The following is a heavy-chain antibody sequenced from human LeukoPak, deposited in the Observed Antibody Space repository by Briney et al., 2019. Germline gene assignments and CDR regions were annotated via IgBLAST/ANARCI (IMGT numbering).Heavy chain of an antibody. CDR3: AREADDGVYYFDY. CDR2: ISSSSSYI. CDR1: GFTFSSYS. V-gene: IGHV3-21*01. J-gene: IGHJ4*02. Sequence: GGSLRLSCAASGFTFSSYSMNSVRQAPGKGLEWVSSISSSSSYIYYADSMKGRFTISRDNAKNSLYLQMNSLRAEDTAVYYCAREADDGVYYFDYWGQGTLVTVSS. D-gene: IGHD5-24*01.